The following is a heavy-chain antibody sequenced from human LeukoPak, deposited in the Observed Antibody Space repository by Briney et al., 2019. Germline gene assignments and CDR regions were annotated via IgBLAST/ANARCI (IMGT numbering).Heavy chain of an antibody. J-gene: IGHJ3*02. D-gene: IGHD4-17*01. Sequence: SETLSLTCTVSGGSISSHYWSWIRQPPGKGLEWIGYIYSSGSTNYNPSLKSRVTISVDTSKNHFSLKLSSVTAADTAVYYCARLTTAAFDIWGQGTIVTVSS. CDR2: IYSSGST. V-gene: IGHV4-59*11. CDR3: ARLTTAAFDI. CDR1: GGSISSHY.